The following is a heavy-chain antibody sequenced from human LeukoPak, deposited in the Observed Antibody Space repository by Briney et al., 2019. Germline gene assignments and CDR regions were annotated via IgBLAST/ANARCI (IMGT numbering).Heavy chain of an antibody. D-gene: IGHD3-10*01. CDR1: GFTFSSYG. J-gene: IGHJ4*02. CDR3: ARSITMGEGY. CDR2: IKQDGSEK. V-gene: IGHV3-7*01. Sequence: GGSLRLSCEASGFTFSSYGMSWVRQAPGKGREWVANIKQDGSEKYYVDSVKGRFTISRDNAKNSLYLQMNSLRAEDTAVYYCARSITMGEGYWGQGTLVTVSS.